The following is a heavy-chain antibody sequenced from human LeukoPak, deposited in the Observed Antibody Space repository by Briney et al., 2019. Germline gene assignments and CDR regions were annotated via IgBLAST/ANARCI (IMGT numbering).Heavy chain of an antibody. V-gene: IGHV1-46*01. CDR3: AKSSITMIVAFDY. CDR2: INPSGGST. D-gene: IGHD3-22*01. Sequence: GASVKVSCKASGYTFTSYYMHWVRQAPGQGLEWMGIINPSGGSTSYAQKFQGRVTMTRDTSTSTVYMELSSLRAEDTAVYYCAKSSITMIVAFDYWGQGTLVTVSS. J-gene: IGHJ4*02. CDR1: GYTFTSYY.